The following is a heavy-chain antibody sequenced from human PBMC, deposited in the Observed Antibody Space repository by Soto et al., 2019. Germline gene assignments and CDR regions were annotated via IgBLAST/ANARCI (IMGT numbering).Heavy chain of an antibody. CDR1: GDSVSSNSAA. V-gene: IGHV6-1*01. CDR3: AGTTSLQWYYVAV. J-gene: IGHJ6*03. CDR2: TYNRSRWYN. D-gene: IGHD1-1*01. Sequence: QVQLQQSGPGLVKPSQTLSLTCAISGDSVSSNSAAWNWIRRSPSGGGEWVGRTYNRSRWYNDYSLSVRSRITIYPRTSTNQFSLPPISVTPEDTGVYYCAGTTSLQWYYVAVWGKGNRVTVSS.